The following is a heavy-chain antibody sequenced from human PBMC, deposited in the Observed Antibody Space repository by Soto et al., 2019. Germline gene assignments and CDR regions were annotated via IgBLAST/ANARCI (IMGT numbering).Heavy chain of an antibody. V-gene: IGHV5-51*01. Sequence: PGESLKISCKGSGYSFTSYWIGWVRQMPGKGLEWMGIIYPGDSDTRYSPSFQGQVTISADKSISTAYLQWSSLKASDTAIFYCARSSRTFTLYYYYGMDVGGQGTRVTVSS. CDR3: ARSSRTFTLYYYYGMDV. CDR1: GYSFTSYW. CDR2: IYPGDSDT. J-gene: IGHJ6*02.